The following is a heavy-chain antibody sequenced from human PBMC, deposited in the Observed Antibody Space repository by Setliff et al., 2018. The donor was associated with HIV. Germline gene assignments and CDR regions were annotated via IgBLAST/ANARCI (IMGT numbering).Heavy chain of an antibody. J-gene: IGHJ3*01. CDR3: ARDDGGYNYAEAFDV. Sequence: ASVKVSCKASGGTFTSYYMHWVRQAPGQGLEWMGIINPSGGSTSYAQKFQGRVTMTRDTSINTAYMELSRLRSDDTAVYYCARDDGGYNYAEAFDVWGQGTMVTVSS. CDR1: GGTFTSYY. CDR2: INPSGGST. V-gene: IGHV1-46*01. D-gene: IGHD3-16*01.